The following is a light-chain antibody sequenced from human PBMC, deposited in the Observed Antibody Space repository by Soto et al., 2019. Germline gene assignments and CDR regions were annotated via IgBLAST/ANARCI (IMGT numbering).Light chain of an antibody. Sequence: EIVLTQSPATLSEKPGERATLSCRASQNILTNLAWYQQRPGQSPRLVIYGASTRATDIPARFSGSGSGTEFTLTISSLQSEDFVVYYCQQYNNWPITFGQGTRLEIK. CDR1: QNILTN. CDR2: GAS. CDR3: QQYNNWPIT. J-gene: IGKJ5*01. V-gene: IGKV3-15*01.